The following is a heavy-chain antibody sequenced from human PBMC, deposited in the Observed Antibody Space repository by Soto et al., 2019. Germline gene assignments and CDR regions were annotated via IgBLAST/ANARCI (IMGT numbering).Heavy chain of an antibody. CDR2: ISYDGSNK. CDR1: GFTFSSYA. Sequence: QVQLVESGGGVVQPGRSLRLSCAASGFTFSSYAMHWVRQAPGKGLEWVAVISYDGSNKYYADSVKGRFTISRDNSKNKLYLQMNSLRAEDTAVYYYAREAYYFDYWGQGTLVTVSS. V-gene: IGHV3-30-3*01. J-gene: IGHJ4*02. CDR3: AREAYYFDY.